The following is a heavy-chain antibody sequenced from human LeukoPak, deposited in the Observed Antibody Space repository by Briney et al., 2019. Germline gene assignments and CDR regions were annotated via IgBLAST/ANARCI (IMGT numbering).Heavy chain of an antibody. D-gene: IGHD3-16*02. CDR1: GYTFTGYY. CDR3: ARVLGELSEEDYYFDY. CDR2: INPNSGGT. Sequence: GASVKVSCKASGYTFTGYYMHWVRQAPGQGLEWMGWINPNSGGTNYAQKFQGRVTMTRDTSISTAYMELSRLRSDDTAVYYCARVLGELSEEDYYFDYWGQGTLVTVSS. J-gene: IGHJ4*02. V-gene: IGHV1-2*02.